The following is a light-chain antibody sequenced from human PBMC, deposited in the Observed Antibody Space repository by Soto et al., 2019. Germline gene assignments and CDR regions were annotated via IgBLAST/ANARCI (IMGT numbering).Light chain of an antibody. CDR1: QSVSSY. J-gene: IGKJ4*01. CDR2: DAS. V-gene: IGKV3-11*01. Sequence: EIVLTQSPATLSLSPGERATLSCRASQSVSSYLAWYQQKPGQAPRLLIYDASNRATGIPARFSGSGSGTDFTLTISSLEPEDFAVYYCHQRSNWPLNFGGGTKVEIK. CDR3: HQRSNWPLN.